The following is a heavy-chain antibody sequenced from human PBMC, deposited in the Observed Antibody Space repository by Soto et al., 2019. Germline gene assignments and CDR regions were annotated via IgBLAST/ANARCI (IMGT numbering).Heavy chain of an antibody. CDR2: INPNNGNT. CDR3: ARGDLIAAPLNFDY. J-gene: IGHJ4*02. V-gene: IGHV1-18*01. D-gene: IGHD6-6*01. CDR1: GYTFASYG. Sequence: ASVKVSCKASGYTFASYGISWVRQAPGQGLEWMGWINPNNGNTNYAQKLQGWVTMTTDTSISTAYMELSRLRSDDTAVYYCARGDLIAAPLNFDYWGQGTLVTVSS.